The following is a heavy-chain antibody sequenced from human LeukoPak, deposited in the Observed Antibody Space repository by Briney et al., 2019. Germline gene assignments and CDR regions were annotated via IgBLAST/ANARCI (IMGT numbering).Heavy chain of an antibody. CDR2: IYYSGST. CDR3: ARWGSCGGDCYMYCFDY. D-gene: IGHD2-21*02. V-gene: IGHV4-59*01. CDR1: GGSISSYY. J-gene: IGHJ4*02. Sequence: SETLSLTCTVSGGSISSYYWSWIRQPPGKGLEWIGYIYYSGSTNYNPSLKSRVTISVDTSKNQFSLKLSSVTAADTAVYYCARWGSCGGDCYMYCFDYWGQGTLVTVSS.